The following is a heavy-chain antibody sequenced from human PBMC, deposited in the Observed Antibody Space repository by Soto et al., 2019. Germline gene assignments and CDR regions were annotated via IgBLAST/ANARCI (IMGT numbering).Heavy chain of an antibody. CDR2: IYYSGST. CDR1: GGSISSYY. Sequence: SETLSLTCTVSGGSISSYYWSWIRQPPGKGLEWIGYIYYSGSTNYNPSLKSRVTISVDTSKNQFSLKLSSVTAADTAVYYCARDGLELKEWELDRWFDPWGQGILGTVSS. D-gene: IGHD1-26*01. V-gene: IGHV4-59*01. J-gene: IGHJ5*02. CDR3: ARDGLELKEWELDRWFDP.